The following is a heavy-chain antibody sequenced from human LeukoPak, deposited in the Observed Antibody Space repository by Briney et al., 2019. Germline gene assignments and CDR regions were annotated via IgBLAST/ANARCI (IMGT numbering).Heavy chain of an antibody. V-gene: IGHV3-48*04. CDR1: GFTFSSYS. J-gene: IGHJ3*02. Sequence: PGGSLRLSCAASGFTFSSYSMNWVRQAPGKGLEWVSYISSSGSTIYYADSVKGRFTISRDNAKNSLYLQMNSLRAEDTAVYYCARGSATANDAFDIWGQGTMVTVSS. D-gene: IGHD6-6*01. CDR3: ARGSATANDAFDI. CDR2: ISSSGSTI.